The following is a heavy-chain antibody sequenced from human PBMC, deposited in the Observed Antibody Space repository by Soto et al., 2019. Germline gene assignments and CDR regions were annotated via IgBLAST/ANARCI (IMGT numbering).Heavy chain of an antibody. Sequence: QVQLQQSGPGLVKPSQTLSLTCTVSGGSISGDYYHWTWIRQSPGKGWGGIGYVFHSGSVLYNPSLKSRLNISVDTSKNQFSLRLSSVTAADTAVYFCAREDDGGDRDYYGLDVWGQGTTVTVSS. CDR2: VFHSGSV. CDR1: GGSISGDYYH. J-gene: IGHJ6*02. CDR3: AREDDGGDRDYYGLDV. D-gene: IGHD2-21*02. V-gene: IGHV4-30-4*08.